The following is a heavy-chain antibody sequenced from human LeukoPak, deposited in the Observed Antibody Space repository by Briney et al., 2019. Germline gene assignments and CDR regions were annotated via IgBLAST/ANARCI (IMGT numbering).Heavy chain of an antibody. Sequence: PSQTLSLTCTVSGGSISSGDYYWSWIRQTPGKRLEWIGYTSYSGSTDYNPSLKSRVAMSLDTSKNQFSLKVTSVIAADTAVYYCVESGNRGYSYGYSAFDIRGQGTTVIVSS. D-gene: IGHD5-18*01. J-gene: IGHJ3*02. CDR1: GGSISSGDYY. V-gene: IGHV4-30-4*01. CDR2: TSYSGST. CDR3: VESGNRGYSYGYSAFDI.